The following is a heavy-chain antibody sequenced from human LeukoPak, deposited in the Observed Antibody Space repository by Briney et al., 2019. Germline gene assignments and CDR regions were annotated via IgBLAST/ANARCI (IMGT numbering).Heavy chain of an antibody. J-gene: IGHJ4*02. CDR2: ISGSGGST. CDR1: GFTFSSYA. D-gene: IGHD1-7*01. CDR3: ASVGSGTSDFDY. V-gene: IGHV3-23*01. Sequence: GGSLRLSCAASGFTFSSYAMSWVRQAPGKGLEWVSAISGSGGSTYYADSVKGRFTISRDNSKNTLYLQMNSLRSEDTAVYYCASVGSGTSDFDYWGQGTLVTVSS.